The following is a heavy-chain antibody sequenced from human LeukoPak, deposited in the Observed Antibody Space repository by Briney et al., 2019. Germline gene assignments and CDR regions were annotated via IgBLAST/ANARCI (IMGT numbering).Heavy chain of an antibody. CDR1: GFTFGSYA. D-gene: IGHD3-10*01. V-gene: IGHV3-23*01. Sequence: GRSLRLSCAASGFTFGSYAMSWVRQAPGKGLEWVSTIGGSGRSTYYADSVKGRFTISRDNSKNTLYLEMNSLRAEDTAVYYCAKDPPSSGTTFDYWGQGTLVAVSS. CDR2: IGGSGRST. J-gene: IGHJ4*02. CDR3: AKDPPSSGTTFDY.